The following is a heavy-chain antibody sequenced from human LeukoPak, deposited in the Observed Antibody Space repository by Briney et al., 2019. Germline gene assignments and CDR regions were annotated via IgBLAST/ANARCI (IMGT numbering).Heavy chain of an antibody. D-gene: IGHD3-16*01. J-gene: IGHJ6*03. CDR1: GGTFSSYA. CDR2: IIPIFGTA. Sequence: SVKVSCKASGGTFSSYAISWVRQAPGQGLEWMGGIIPIFGTANYAEKFQGRVTITADTSTDTAYMELSSLRSEDTAVYYCATEIMGLRDEYYYYYYMDVWGKGTTVTVS. CDR3: ATEIMGLRDEYYYYYYMDV. V-gene: IGHV1-69*06.